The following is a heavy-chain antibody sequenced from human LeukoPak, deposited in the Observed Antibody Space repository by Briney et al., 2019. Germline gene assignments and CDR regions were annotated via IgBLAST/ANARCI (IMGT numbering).Heavy chain of an antibody. V-gene: IGHV4-4*02. D-gene: IGHD3-22*01. J-gene: IGHJ4*02. CDR1: GDSINSLDL. Sequence: SGTLSLTCTVSGDSINSLDLWSWVRQPPGKGLEWIGEMYLSGTTHSNPSVKSRVTISIDKSKNQFFLNLSSVTAADTAVYYCADLVGRYSSGLYYYYFDYWGQGTLVTVSS. CDR2: MYLSGTT. CDR3: ADLVGRYSSGLYYYYFDY.